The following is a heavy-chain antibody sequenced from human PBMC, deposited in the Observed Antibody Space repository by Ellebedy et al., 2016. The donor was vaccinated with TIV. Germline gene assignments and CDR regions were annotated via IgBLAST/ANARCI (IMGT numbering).Heavy chain of an antibody. D-gene: IGHD3-16*01. V-gene: IGHV3-23*01. CDR3: ARDDALDGGYLDS. Sequence: GESLKISCAASGFTFANYAMTWVRQVPGTGSGRFSFPRGRDGRTPYTDSAKGRFTISRDNSKNTLFLQMNNLGVEDTAMYYSARDDALDGGYLDSWGQGTLVTVSS. CDR2: PRGRDGRT. J-gene: IGHJ4*02. CDR1: GFTFANYA.